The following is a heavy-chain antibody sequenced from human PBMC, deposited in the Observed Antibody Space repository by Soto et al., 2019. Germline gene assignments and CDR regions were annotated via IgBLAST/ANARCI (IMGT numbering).Heavy chain of an antibody. CDR1: GFTLSSYR. V-gene: IGHV3-13*01. CDR3: ARVPTYYDFWSGPESYGMDV. CDR2: IGTAGDT. J-gene: IGHJ6*02. Sequence: GGSLRLSCAASGFTLSSYRMNWVRQATGKGLEWVSAIGTAGDTYYPGSVKGRFTISRENAKNSLYLQMNSLRAEDTAVYYCARVPTYYDFWSGPESYGMDVWGQGTTVTVSS. D-gene: IGHD3-3*01.